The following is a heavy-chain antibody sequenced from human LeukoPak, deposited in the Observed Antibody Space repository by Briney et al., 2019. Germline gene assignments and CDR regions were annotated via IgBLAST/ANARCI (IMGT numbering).Heavy chain of an antibody. CDR1: GGSISGGGYY. V-gene: IGHV4-30-2*01. J-gene: IGHJ5*02. Sequence: SQTLSLTCTVSGGSISGGGYYWSWIRQPPGKGLEWIGYIYHSGSTYYNPSLKSRVTISVDRSKNQFSLKLSSVTAADTAVYYCARDAASGSYYGYWFDPWGQGTLVTVSS. D-gene: IGHD1-26*01. CDR2: IYHSGST. CDR3: ARDAASGSYYGYWFDP.